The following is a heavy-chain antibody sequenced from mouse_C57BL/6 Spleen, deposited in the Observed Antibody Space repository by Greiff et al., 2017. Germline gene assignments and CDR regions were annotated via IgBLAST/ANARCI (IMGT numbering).Heavy chain of an antibody. Sequence: EVKLVESGGDLVKPGGSLKLSCAASGFTFSSYGMSWVRQTPDKRLEWVATISSGGSYTYYPDTVKGRFTISRDNAKNTLYLQMSSLKSEDTAMYYCASTYDYGSSFYYFAYWGQGTTLTVSS. V-gene: IGHV5-6*02. J-gene: IGHJ2*01. CDR2: ISSGGSYT. D-gene: IGHD1-1*01. CDR3: ASTYDYGSSFYYFAY. CDR1: GFTFSSYG.